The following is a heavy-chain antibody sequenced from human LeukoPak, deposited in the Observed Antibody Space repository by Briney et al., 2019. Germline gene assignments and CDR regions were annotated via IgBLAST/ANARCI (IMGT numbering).Heavy chain of an antibody. Sequence: SETLSLTCTVSGGSISSYYWTWIRQPPGKGLEWIGYISYSGSTNYNPSLKSRVTISVDTSKNQFSLKLSSVTAADTAVYYCARDPFRGYFDLWGQGTLVTVSS. D-gene: IGHD3-16*01. V-gene: IGHV4-59*01. CDR3: ARDPFRGYFDL. J-gene: IGHJ4*02. CDR1: GGSISSYY. CDR2: ISYSGST.